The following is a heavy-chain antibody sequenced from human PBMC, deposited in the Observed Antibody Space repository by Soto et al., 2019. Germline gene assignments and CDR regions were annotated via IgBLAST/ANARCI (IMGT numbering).Heavy chain of an antibody. CDR1: GASVSHGY. D-gene: IGHD3-22*01. Sequence: QMQLQASGPGLVKPSETLSLTCNVSGASVSHGYWSWIRQPPGMVLEWIGFMYFGGSFNYNPSLTSRATISVETSKNQFSMKLTSVTASDTAVYYCARSYYDSTGFAVDPWGQGTLVTVSS. CDR2: MYFGGSF. J-gene: IGHJ5*02. V-gene: IGHV4-59*02. CDR3: ARSYYDSTGFAVDP.